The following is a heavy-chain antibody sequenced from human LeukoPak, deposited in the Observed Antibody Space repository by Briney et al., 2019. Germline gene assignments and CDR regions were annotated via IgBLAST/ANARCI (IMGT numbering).Heavy chain of an antibody. D-gene: IGHD6-19*01. CDR2: IYSGGST. V-gene: IGHV3-66*01. J-gene: IGHJ6*02. CDR1: GFTVSSNY. CDR3: ARGTPSSSGWLYYGMDV. Sequence: PGGSLRLSCAASGFTVSSNYMSWVRQAPGKGLEWVSVIYSGGSTYYAGSVKGRFTISRDNSKNTLYLQMNSLRAEDTAVYYCARGTPSSSGWLYYGMDVWGQGTTVTVSS.